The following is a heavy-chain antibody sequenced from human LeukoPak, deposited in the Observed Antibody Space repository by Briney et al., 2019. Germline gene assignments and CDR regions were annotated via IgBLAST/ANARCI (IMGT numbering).Heavy chain of an antibody. CDR3: ARGRGFDAFDI. J-gene: IGHJ3*02. V-gene: IGHV4-59*01. CDR2: IYNSVI. CDR1: GGSISSYY. D-gene: IGHD5-12*01. Sequence: SETLSLTCTVSGGSISSYYWTWIRQPPGKGLQWIGYIYNSVINYNPSLKSPVTISVDMSKNQFSLKLSSVTAADTALYYCARGRGFDAFDIWGQGTVVIVSS.